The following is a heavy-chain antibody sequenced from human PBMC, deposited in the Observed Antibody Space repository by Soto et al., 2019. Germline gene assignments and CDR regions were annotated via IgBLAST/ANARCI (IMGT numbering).Heavy chain of an antibody. V-gene: IGHV1-69*13. CDR3: ATPYYYDSSGPRAFDI. Sequence: GASVKVSCKASGGTFSSYAISWVRQAPGQGLEWMGGIIPIFGTANYAQKFQGRVTITADESTSTAYMELSSLRSEDTAVYYCATPYYYDSSGPRAFDIWGQGTMVTVSS. D-gene: IGHD3-22*01. J-gene: IGHJ3*02. CDR2: IIPIFGTA. CDR1: GGTFSSYA.